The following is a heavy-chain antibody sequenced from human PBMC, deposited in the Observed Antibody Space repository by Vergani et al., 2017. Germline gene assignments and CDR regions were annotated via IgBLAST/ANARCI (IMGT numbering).Heavy chain of an antibody. V-gene: IGHV3-9*01. J-gene: IGHJ2*01. CDR1: GFTFDDYA. D-gene: IGHD3-3*01. Sequence: EVQLVESGGGLVQPGRSLRLSCAASGFTFDDYAMHWFRQAPGKGLEWVSGISWNSGSIGYADSVKGRFTISRDNAKNSLYLQMNSLRAEDTALYYCAKDHYDFWSGYPNLSPFDRWGRGTLVTVSS. CDR2: ISWNSGSI. CDR3: AKDHYDFWSGYPNLSPFDR.